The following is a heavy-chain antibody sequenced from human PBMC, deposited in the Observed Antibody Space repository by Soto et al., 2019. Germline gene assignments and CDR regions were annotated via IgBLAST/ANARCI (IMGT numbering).Heavy chain of an antibody. J-gene: IGHJ6*02. V-gene: IGHV3-23*01. CDR3: ARGAAAGVDYGMDV. CDR1: GFTFSSYA. CDR2: ISGSGGST. Sequence: GGSLRLSCAASGFTFSSYAMSWVRQAPGKGLEWVSAISGSGGSTYYADSVKGRFTISRDNSKNTLYLQMNSLRAEDTAVYYCARGAAAGVDYGMDVWGQGTTVTVSS. D-gene: IGHD6-13*01.